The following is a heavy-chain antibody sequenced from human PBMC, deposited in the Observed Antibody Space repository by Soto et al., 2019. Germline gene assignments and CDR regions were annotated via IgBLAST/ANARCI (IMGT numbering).Heavy chain of an antibody. D-gene: IGHD3-3*01. V-gene: IGHV1-8*01. CDR2: MNPNSGNT. J-gene: IGHJ6*02. Sequence: XSVKVSCNASGYPFSSYDINWVRQATGQGLEWMGWMNPNSGNTGYAQKFQGRVTMTRNTSISTAYMELSSLRSEDTAVYYCARFPAVNKIFGAVIREYYYYYGMDVWGQGTTVT. CDR1: GYPFSSYD. CDR3: ARFPAVNKIFGAVIREYYYYYGMDV.